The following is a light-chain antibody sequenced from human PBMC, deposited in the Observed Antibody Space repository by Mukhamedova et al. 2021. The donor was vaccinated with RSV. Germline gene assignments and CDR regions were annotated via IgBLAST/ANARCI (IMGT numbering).Light chain of an antibody. V-gene: IGKV1-5*03. CDR2: RAS. J-gene: IGKJ1*01. Sequence: WYQRRVHGKAPKLLIYRASNLDGGAPSRFSGSGSGTEFTLTISRLQPDAFATYYCQHYNGYPWTFGQGTKVEIK. CDR3: QHYNGYPWT.